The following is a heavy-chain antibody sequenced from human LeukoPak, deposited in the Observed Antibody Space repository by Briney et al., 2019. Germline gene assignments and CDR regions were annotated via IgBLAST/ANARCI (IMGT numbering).Heavy chain of an antibody. CDR2: IKHDGSEK. D-gene: IGHD2-15*01. J-gene: IGHJ4*02. V-gene: IGHV3-7*03. Sequence: GGSLRLSCAASGFTFSSYWMSWVRQAPGRGLEWVANIKHDGSEKYYVDSVKGRFTISRDNSKNTLYLQMNSLRAEDTAVYYCAKGCGGSCYRIDYWGQGTLVTVSS. CDR3: AKGCGGSCYRIDY. CDR1: GFTFSSYW.